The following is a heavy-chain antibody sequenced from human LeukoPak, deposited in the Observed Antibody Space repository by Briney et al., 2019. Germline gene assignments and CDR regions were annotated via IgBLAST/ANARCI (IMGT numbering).Heavy chain of an antibody. CDR1: GFTFSSYA. D-gene: IGHD2-15*01. CDR2: ISYDGSNK. J-gene: IGHJ6*02. CDR3: ARDVTLITRYCSGGSCYYPGWARKGPRGMDV. V-gene: IGHV3-30-3*01. Sequence: PGGSLRLSCAASGFTFSSYAMHWVRQAPGKGLEWVAVISYDGSNKYYADSVKGRFTISRDNSKNTLYLQMNSLRAEDTAVYYCARDVTLITRYCSGGSCYYPGWARKGPRGMDVWGQGTTVTVSS.